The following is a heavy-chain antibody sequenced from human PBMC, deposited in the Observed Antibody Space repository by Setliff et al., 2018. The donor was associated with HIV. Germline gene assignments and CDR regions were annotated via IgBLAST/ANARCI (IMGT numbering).Heavy chain of an antibody. Sequence: GGSLRLSCAASGFIFSSSDMHWVRQAPGKGLEWVSAIGAGGDTYYPDSVRGRFTISRDNSKNTLYLQMNSLRAEDTAVYYCAQDRNFPKDVFDIWGQGTMVTVSS. D-gene: IGHD2-15*01. CDR2: IGAGGDT. CDR3: AQDRNFPKDVFDI. J-gene: IGHJ3*02. V-gene: IGHV3-13*01. CDR1: GFIFSSSD.